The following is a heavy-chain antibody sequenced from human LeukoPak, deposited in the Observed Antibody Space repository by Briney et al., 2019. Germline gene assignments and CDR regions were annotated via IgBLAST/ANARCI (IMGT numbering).Heavy chain of an antibody. CDR3: ARDRYYYDSSGYSIFDY. CDR1: GGLISISTYY. CDR2: IYYSGTT. J-gene: IGHJ4*02. Sequence: SETLSLTCTVSGGLISISTYYWGWIRQPPGTGLEWIGSIYYSGTTHYNPSLKSRVTIAVDTSKNQFSLKLISVTAADTAVYYCARDRYYYDSSGYSIFDYWGQGTLVTVSS. V-gene: IGHV4-39*07. D-gene: IGHD3-22*01.